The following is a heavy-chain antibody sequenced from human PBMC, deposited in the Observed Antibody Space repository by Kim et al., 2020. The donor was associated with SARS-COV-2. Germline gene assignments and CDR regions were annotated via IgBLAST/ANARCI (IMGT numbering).Heavy chain of an antibody. CDR3: ARGRRLGGWLLLFDY. Sequence: PSLKSRVTISVDTSKNQFSLKLSSVTAADTAVYYCARGRRLGGWLLLFDYWGQGTLVTVSS. V-gene: IGHV4-34*01. D-gene: IGHD3-16*01. J-gene: IGHJ4*02.